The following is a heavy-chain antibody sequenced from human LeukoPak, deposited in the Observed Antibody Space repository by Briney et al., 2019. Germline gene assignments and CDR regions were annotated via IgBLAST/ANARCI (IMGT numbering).Heavy chain of an antibody. CDR1: GGSFSGYY. CDR2: INHSGST. J-gene: IGHJ6*03. V-gene: IGHV4-34*01. Sequence: SETLSLTCAVYGGSFSGYYWSWIRQPPGKGLEWIGEINHSGSTNYNPSLKSRVTISVDTSKNQFSLKLSSVTAADTAVYYCARRSRERYFDSYYYYMDVWGKGTTVTISS. CDR3: ARRSRERYFDSYYYYMDV. D-gene: IGHD3-9*01.